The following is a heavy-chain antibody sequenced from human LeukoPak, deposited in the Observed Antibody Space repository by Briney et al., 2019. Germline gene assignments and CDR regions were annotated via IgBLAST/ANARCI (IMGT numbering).Heavy chain of an antibody. CDR2: IYYSGST. J-gene: IGHJ3*02. V-gene: IGHV4-39*07. Sequence: PSETLSLTCTVSGGSISSSSYYWGWVRQPPGKGLEWIGSIYYSGSTYYNPSLKSRVTISVDTSKNQFSLKLSSVTAADTAVYYCAHDGVDAFDIWGQGTMVTVSS. CDR3: AHDGVDAFDI. CDR1: GGSISSSSYY. D-gene: IGHD2-8*01.